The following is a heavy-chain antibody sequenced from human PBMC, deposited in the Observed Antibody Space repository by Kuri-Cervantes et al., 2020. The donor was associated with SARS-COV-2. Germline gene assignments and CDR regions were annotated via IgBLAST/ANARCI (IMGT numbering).Heavy chain of an antibody. J-gene: IGHJ4*02. CDR3: AKDLSHPHYYFFDY. V-gene: IGHV3-23*03. CDR1: GCTFSIYA. Sequence: GESLKISCAASGCTFSIYAMNWVRQAPGKGLEWVSGVYGGASTTYYADSVKGRFTISRDNFKNTLYLQMNSLRAEDTAVYYCAKDLSHPHYYFFDYWGQGTLVTVSS. CDR2: VYGGASTT. D-gene: IGHD2/OR15-2a*01.